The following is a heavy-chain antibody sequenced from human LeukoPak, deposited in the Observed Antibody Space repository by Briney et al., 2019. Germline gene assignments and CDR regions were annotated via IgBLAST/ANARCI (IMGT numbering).Heavy chain of an antibody. CDR1: GYTFTGYY. Sequence: RRASVTVSCKASGYTFTGYYMHWVRQAPGQGLEWMGWINPNSGGTNYAQKFQGRVTMARDTSISTAYMELSRLRSDDTAVYYCAREVWFGELSNPLDSYYFDYWGQGTLVTVSS. J-gene: IGHJ4*02. CDR3: AREVWFGELSNPLDSYYFDY. V-gene: IGHV1-2*02. CDR2: INPNSGGT. D-gene: IGHD3-10*01.